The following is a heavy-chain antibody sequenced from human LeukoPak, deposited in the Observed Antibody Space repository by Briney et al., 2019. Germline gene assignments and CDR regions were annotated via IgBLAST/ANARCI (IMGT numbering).Heavy chain of an antibody. CDR3: VSLTVVXRXADI. CDR2: INHSGST. D-gene: IGHD2-15*01. V-gene: IGHV4-34*01. J-gene: IGHJ3*02. CDR1: GGSFSGYH. Sequence: SETLSLTCAVYGGSFSGYHWSWIRQPPGKGLEWIGEINHSGSTNYNPSLKSRVTISVDTSKNQFSLKLSSVTAADTAVYYCVSLTVVXRXADIWGQGTMVTVSS.